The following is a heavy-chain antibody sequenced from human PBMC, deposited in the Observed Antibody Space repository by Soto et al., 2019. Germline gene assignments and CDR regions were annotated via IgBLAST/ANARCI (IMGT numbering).Heavy chain of an antibody. Sequence: LRLSCEASGFNFSRFGMNWVRQAPGKGLEWVAVIWYDGSSTFYADSVKGRFTISRDNSNNTLYLHLTSLRAEDTGVYYCARVKWDLVDHWGQGTPVTVSS. V-gene: IGHV3-33*01. D-gene: IGHD1-26*01. CDR3: ARVKWDLVDH. CDR1: GFNFSRFG. CDR2: IWYDGSST. J-gene: IGHJ5*02.